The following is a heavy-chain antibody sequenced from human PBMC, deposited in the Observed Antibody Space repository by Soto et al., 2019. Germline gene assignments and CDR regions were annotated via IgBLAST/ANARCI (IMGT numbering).Heavy chain of an antibody. Sequence: EVQLVESGGGLVQPGGSLRLSCAASGFTFSSYSMNWVRQAPGKGLEWVSYISSSGSTIYYADSVKGRFTISRDNAKNSLYLQMNSLRAEDTAVYYCASAPDFWSGYPHPFDYWGQGTLVTVSS. CDR1: GFTFSSYS. CDR3: ASAPDFWSGYPHPFDY. V-gene: IGHV3-48*04. J-gene: IGHJ4*02. CDR2: ISSSGSTI. D-gene: IGHD3-3*01.